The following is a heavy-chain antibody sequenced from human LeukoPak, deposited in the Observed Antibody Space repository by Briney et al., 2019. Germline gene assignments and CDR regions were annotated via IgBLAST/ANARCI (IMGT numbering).Heavy chain of an antibody. CDR3: ARDNPYYDSSGYYNEGIDY. J-gene: IGHJ4*02. CDR1: GFTFSSYG. CDR2: IWYDGSNK. D-gene: IGHD3-22*01. V-gene: IGHV3-33*01. Sequence: GRSLRLSCAASGFTFSSYGMHWVRQAPGKGLEWVAVIWYDGSNKYYADSVKGRFTIPRDNSKNTLYLQMNSLRAEDTAVYYCARDNPYYDSSGYYNEGIDYWGQGTLVTVSS.